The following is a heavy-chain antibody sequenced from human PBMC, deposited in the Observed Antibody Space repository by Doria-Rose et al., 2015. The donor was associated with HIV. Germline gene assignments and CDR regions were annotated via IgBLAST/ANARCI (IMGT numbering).Heavy chain of an antibody. CDR1: GVSLSSPGMG. D-gene: IGHD6-13*01. CDR2: IVSDDER. CDR3: ARIKSSRWYHKYYFDF. Sequence: QITLKVSGPVLVKPTETLTLTCTVSGVSLSSPGMGVSWIRQPPGKALEWLANIVSDDERSYKTSLKSRLTISRGTSKSQVVLTMTDMDPVDTATYYCARIKSSRWYHKYYFDFWGQGTLVIVSA. V-gene: IGHV2-26*01. J-gene: IGHJ4*02.